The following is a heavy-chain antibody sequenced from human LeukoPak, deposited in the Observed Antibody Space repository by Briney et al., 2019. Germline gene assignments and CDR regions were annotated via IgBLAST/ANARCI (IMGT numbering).Heavy chain of an antibody. Sequence: GGSLRLSCAASGFTFSSYSMNWVRQAPGKGLEWVSSISSSSSYIYYADSVKGRFTISRDNAKNSLYLQTNSLRAEDTAVYYCAGSGITMVRGVKPYYFDYWGQGTLVTVSS. V-gene: IGHV3-21*01. J-gene: IGHJ4*02. CDR2: ISSSSSYI. CDR1: GFTFSSYS. CDR3: AGSGITMVRGVKPYYFDY. D-gene: IGHD3-10*01.